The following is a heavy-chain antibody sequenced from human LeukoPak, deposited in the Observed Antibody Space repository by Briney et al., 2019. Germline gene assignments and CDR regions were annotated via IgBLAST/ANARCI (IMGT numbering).Heavy chain of an antibody. D-gene: IGHD1-26*01. CDR1: GGSISSYY. CDR2: IYTSGST. CDR3: ARALSGSYFENDAFDI. V-gene: IGHV4-4*07. Sequence: PSETLPLTCTVSGGSISSYYWSWIRQPAGKGLEWIGRIYTSGSTNYNPSLKSRVTMSVDTSKNQFSLKLSSVTAADTAVYYCARALSGSYFENDAFDIWGQGTMVTVSS. J-gene: IGHJ3*02.